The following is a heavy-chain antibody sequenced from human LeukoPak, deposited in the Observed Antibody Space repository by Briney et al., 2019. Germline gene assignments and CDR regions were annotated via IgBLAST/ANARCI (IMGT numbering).Heavy chain of an antibody. CDR3: ARDMWEHSSKPFDY. V-gene: IGHV4-38-2*02. CDR1: GYSISSGYY. CDR2: MYHSGST. Sequence: PSETLSLTCTVSGYSISSGYYWGWIRQPPGKGLEWIGSMYHSGSTYYNPSLKSRVTISVDTSKNQFSLKLSSVTAADTAVYYCARDMWEHSSKPFDYWGQGTLVTVSS. J-gene: IGHJ4*02. D-gene: IGHD1-26*01.